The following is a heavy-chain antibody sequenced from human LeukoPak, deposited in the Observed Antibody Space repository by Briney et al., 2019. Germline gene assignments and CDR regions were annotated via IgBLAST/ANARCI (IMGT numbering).Heavy chain of an antibody. Sequence: PSQTLSLTCTVSGDSISSGNYYWGWIRQPPGKGLEWIGSIYYSGSTYYNPSLKSRVTISVDTSKNQFSLKLSSVTAADTAVYYCARRVSYRNCFDPWGQGTLVTVSS. CDR2: IYYSGST. V-gene: IGHV4-39*01. D-gene: IGHD1-26*01. CDR1: GDSISSGNYY. CDR3: ARRVSYRNCFDP. J-gene: IGHJ5*02.